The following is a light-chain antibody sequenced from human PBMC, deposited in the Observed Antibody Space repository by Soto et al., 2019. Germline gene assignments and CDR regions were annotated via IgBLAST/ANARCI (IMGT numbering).Light chain of an antibody. CDR1: QSVSSC. J-gene: IGKJ1*01. Sequence: DIQMTQSPSTLSASVGDRATITCRASQSVSSCLAWYQQKPGQAPNLLISKASSLEGGVPARFSGSGSGTEFTLTFTSVEPGDFTTYYIQEYNSVWAFGQGTKLDIK. V-gene: IGKV1-5*03. CDR2: KAS. CDR3: QEYNSVWA.